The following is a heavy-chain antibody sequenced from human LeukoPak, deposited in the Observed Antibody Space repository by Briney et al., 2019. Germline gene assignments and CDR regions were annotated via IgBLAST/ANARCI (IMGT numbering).Heavy chain of an antibody. Sequence: SETLSLTCTVSGGSISSSSYYWGWIRQPPGNGLEWIGSIYYSGSTYYNPSLKSRVTISVDTSKNQFSLKLSSVTAADTAVYYCARHGRGYSYGKIDYWGQGTLVTVSS. CDR1: GGSISSSSYY. CDR3: ARHGRGYSYGKIDY. V-gene: IGHV4-39*01. CDR2: IYYSGST. D-gene: IGHD5-18*01. J-gene: IGHJ4*02.